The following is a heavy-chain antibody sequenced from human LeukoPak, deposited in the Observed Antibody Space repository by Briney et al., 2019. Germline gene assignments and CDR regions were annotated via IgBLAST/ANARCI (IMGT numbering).Heavy chain of an antibody. CDR2: IYYSGST. Sequence: PSETLSLTCTVSGDSVSNDKYYWGWTRQPPGKGLEWIGSIYYSGSTYYNPSLNSRVTISVDTSKNQFSLKLSSVTAADTAVYYCARLGWWDSWGQGTLVTVSS. V-gene: IGHV4-39*01. D-gene: IGHD2-15*01. J-gene: IGHJ4*02. CDR3: ARLGWWDS. CDR1: GDSVSNDKYY.